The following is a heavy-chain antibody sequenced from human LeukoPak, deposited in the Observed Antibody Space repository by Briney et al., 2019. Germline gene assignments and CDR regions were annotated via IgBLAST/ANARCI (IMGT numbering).Heavy chain of an antibody. D-gene: IGHD5-18*01. J-gene: IGHJ4*02. Sequence: ASVKVSCKTSGYTFTDYYMHWVRQAPGQGLEWMGWINPNSGGTNYAQKFQGRVTMTRDTSISTAYMELSRLRSDDTAVYYCARGTRYSYGLFDYWGQGTLVTVSS. CDR2: INPNSGGT. V-gene: IGHV1-2*02. CDR1: GYTFTDYY. CDR3: ARGTRYSYGLFDY.